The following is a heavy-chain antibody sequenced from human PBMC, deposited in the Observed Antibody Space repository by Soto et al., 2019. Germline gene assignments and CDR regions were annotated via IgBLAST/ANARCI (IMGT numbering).Heavy chain of an antibody. CDR1: GYSFTSYW. CDR3: ASSRYYDSSGYLVDAFDI. V-gene: IGHV5-10-1*01. CDR2: IDPSDSYT. J-gene: IGHJ3*02. Sequence: GESLKISCKGSGYSFTSYWISWVRQMPGKGLEWMGRIDPSDSYTNYSPSFQGHVTISADKSISIAYLQWSSLKASDTAMYYCASSRYYDSSGYLVDAFDIWGQGAMVTVSS. D-gene: IGHD3-22*01.